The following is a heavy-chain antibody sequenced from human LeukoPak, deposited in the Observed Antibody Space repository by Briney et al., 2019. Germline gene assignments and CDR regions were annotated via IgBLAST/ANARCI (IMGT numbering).Heavy chain of an antibody. CDR1: GFTFSSYS. J-gene: IGHJ6*04. V-gene: IGHV3-21*01. CDR2: ISSSSSYI. Sequence: GGSLRLSCAASGFTFSSYSMNWVRQAPGKGLEWVSSISSSSSYIYYADSVKGRFTISRDNAKNSLYLQMNSLRAEDTAVYYCARDLNTDYDYVWGSYRQNCYYGMDVWGKGITVTVSS. D-gene: IGHD3-16*02. CDR3: ARDLNTDYDYVWGSYRQNCYYGMDV.